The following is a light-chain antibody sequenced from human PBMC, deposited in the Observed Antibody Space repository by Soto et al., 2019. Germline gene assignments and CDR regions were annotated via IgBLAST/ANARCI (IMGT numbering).Light chain of an antibody. V-gene: IGKV3-20*01. CDR2: GSS. CDR3: QQDGNSYT. CDR1: HSIISTY. J-gene: IGKJ2*01. Sequence: EIVLTQSPATLSVSPGETATLSCRASHSIISTYLAWFQLKPGLAPRLLIYGSSNRATGIPDRFSGSGSGTDFSLTISRLEPEDFAVYYCQQDGNSYTFGQGTKLEVK.